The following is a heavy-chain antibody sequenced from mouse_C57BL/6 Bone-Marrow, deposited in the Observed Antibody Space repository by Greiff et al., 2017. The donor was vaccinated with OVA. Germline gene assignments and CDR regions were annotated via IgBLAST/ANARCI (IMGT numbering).Heavy chain of an antibody. V-gene: IGHV1-50*01. J-gene: IGHJ2*01. D-gene: IGHD1-1*01. CDR2: IDPSDSYT. CDR3: ARDSLYYYGSSVFDY. Sequence: QVQLQQPGAELVKPGASVKLSCKASGYTFTSYWMQWVKQRPGQGLEWIGEIDPSDSYTNYNQKFKGKATLTVDTSYCTAYMQLSSLKSEDAAVYYCARDSLYYYGSSVFDYWGQGTTLTVSS. CDR1: GYTFTSYW.